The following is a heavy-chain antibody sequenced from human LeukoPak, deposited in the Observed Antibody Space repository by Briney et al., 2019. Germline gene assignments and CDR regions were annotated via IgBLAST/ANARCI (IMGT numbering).Heavy chain of an antibody. J-gene: IGHJ2*01. V-gene: IGHV3-53*01. CDR1: GITVSSNY. D-gene: IGHD3-10*01. CDR2: IYSGGDT. Sequence: GSLRLSCAASGITVSSNYMTWVRQAPAKGLEWLSVIYSGGDTYYADSVKGRFAISRDNSKNTLYVQMNSLRAEDTAIYYCAKVPDGSPRGYWYFDLWGRGTLVTVSS. CDR3: AKVPDGSPRGYWYFDL.